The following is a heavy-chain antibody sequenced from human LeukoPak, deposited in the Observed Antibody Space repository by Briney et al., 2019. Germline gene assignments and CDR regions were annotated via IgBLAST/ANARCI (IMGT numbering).Heavy chain of an antibody. CDR3: ARGLVGATTHFDY. CDR2: IYYSGST. Sequence: SETLSLTCTVSGGSISSSSYYWGWIRQPPGKGLEWIVSIYYSGSTYYNPSLKSRVTISVDTSKNQVSLKLSSVTAADTAVYYCARGLVGATTHFDYWGQGTLVTVSS. D-gene: IGHD1-26*01. CDR1: GGSISSSSYY. J-gene: IGHJ4*02. V-gene: IGHV4-39*01.